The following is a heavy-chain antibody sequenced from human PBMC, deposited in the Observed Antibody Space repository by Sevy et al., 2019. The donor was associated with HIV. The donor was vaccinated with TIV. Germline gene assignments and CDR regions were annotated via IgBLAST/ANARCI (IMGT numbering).Heavy chain of an antibody. Sequence: GESLKISCRASGYRFSNYWIAWVRQVPGKGLEWMGIIYPDDSDIRYSPSLQGQVTISVDKSISTAYLQWSSLQSSDNAMYFCARRFYDYTGYHQYFFDYWGQGTLVTVSS. CDR2: IYPDDSDI. CDR3: ARRFYDYTGYHQYFFDY. V-gene: IGHV5-51*01. J-gene: IGHJ4*02. D-gene: IGHD3-22*01. CDR1: GYRFSNYW.